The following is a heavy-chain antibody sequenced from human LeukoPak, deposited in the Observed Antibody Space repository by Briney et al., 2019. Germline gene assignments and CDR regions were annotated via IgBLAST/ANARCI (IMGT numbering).Heavy chain of an antibody. CDR2: INPSGGST. CDR3: ATLDSSGYYYVAGGAFDI. Sequence: ASVKVSCKASGYTFTSYYMHWVRQAPGQGLEWMGIINPSGGSTSYAQKFQGRVTMTRDTSISTAYMELSRLRSDDTAVYYCATLDSSGYYYVAGGAFDIWGQGTMVTVSS. V-gene: IGHV1-46*01. J-gene: IGHJ3*02. CDR1: GYTFTSYY. D-gene: IGHD3-22*01.